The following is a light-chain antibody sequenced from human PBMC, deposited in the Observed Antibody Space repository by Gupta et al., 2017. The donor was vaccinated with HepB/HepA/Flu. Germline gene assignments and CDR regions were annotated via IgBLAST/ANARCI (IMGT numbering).Light chain of an antibody. CDR1: QSISSY. J-gene: IGKJ1*01. V-gene: IGKV1-39*01. Sequence: DIQMTQSPSSLSASVGDRVTITCRASQSISSYLNWYQQKPGKAPKLLIYAASRWQSGVPSRFSGSGAWKDFTLTTSSLQYEDFAVYYCQQSYSTWTFGQGTKVEIK. CDR2: AAS. CDR3: QQSYSTWT.